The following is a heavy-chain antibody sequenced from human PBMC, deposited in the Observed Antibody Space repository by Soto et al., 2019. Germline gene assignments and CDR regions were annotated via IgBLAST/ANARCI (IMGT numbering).Heavy chain of an antibody. CDR3: ARPPRYYYDSSGQSAWFDP. V-gene: IGHV1-69*12. Sequence: QVQLVQSGAEVKKPGSSVKVSCKASVGTFSSYAISWVRQAPGQGREWMGGVIPIFGTANYAQTFQGRVTITADEHTSTAHMQLSSLRSEDTAVYYCARPPRYYYDSSGQSAWFDPWGQGTLVTVSS. D-gene: IGHD3-22*01. CDR1: VGTFSSYA. J-gene: IGHJ5*02. CDR2: VIPIFGTA.